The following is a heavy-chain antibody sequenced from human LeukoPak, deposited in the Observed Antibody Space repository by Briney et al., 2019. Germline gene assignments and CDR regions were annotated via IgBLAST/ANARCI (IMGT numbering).Heavy chain of an antibody. CDR2: IYSGGST. CDR3: ARRRDYYYGMDV. V-gene: IGHV3-66*02. J-gene: IGHJ6*02. Sequence: PGGSLRLSCAASGFTVSSNYMSWVRQAPGKGLEWVSVIYSGGSTYYADSVKGRFTISGDTSKNTLYLQMNSLRAEDTAVYYCARRRDYYYGMDVWGQGTTVTVSS. CDR1: GFTVSSNY.